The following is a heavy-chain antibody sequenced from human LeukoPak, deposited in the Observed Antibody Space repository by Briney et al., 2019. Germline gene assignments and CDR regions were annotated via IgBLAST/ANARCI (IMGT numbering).Heavy chain of an antibody. CDR1: GGSINSYY. Sequence: SETLSLTCTVSGGSINSYYWSWIRQPPGKGLEWIGYIYYTGSTNYNPSLKSRVTISLDTSKNQFSLKLTSVTAADTAVYFCARHEGSGWPFEYWGQGTLVTVSS. CDR3: ARHEGSGWPFEY. V-gene: IGHV4-59*08. D-gene: IGHD6-19*01. CDR2: IYYTGST. J-gene: IGHJ4*02.